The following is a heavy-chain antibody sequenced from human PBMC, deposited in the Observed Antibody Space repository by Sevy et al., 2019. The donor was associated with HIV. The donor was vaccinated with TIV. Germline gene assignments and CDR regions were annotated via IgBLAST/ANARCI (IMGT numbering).Heavy chain of an antibody. D-gene: IGHD5-12*01. CDR1: GGSISAYY. CDR2: IYYTGST. V-gene: IGHV4-59*01. CDR3: ARAPPVRSGDDSLNWFDP. Sequence: SETLSLTCTVSGGSISAYYWSWIRQPPGKGLEWIGYIYYTGSTNYNPSLKTRVTMSVDTSKNQFSLKLSSGIAADTAVYYCARAPPVRSGDDSLNWFDPWGQGTLVTVSS. J-gene: IGHJ5*02.